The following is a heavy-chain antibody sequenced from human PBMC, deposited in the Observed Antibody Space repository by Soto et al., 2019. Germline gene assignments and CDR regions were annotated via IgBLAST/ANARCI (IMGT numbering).Heavy chain of an antibody. CDR1: GYTFTSYA. J-gene: IGHJ5*02. CDR2: INTNTGNP. Sequence: QVQLMQSGSELKKPGASVKVSCKASGYTFTSYAMNWVRQAPGQGLEWMGWINTNTGNPTYAQGFTGRFVFSLDTSVSTAYLQICSLKAEDTAVYYCARDGLRIAAPGRRTRNWFDPWGQGTLVTVSS. D-gene: IGHD6-13*01. CDR3: ARDGLRIAAPGRRTRNWFDP. V-gene: IGHV7-4-1*01.